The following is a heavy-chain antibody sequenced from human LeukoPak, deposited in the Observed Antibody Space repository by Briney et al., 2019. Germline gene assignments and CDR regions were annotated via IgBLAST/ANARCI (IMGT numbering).Heavy chain of an antibody. Sequence: PSETLSLTCAVYGGSFSGYYWSWIRQPPGKGLEWIGEINHSGSANYNPSLKSRVTISVDTSKNQFSLKLSSVTAADTAVYYCARQQVYYDSSGYYYVPYYFDYWGQGTLVTVSS. D-gene: IGHD3-22*01. V-gene: IGHV4-34*01. CDR3: ARQQVYYDSSGYYYVPYYFDY. J-gene: IGHJ4*02. CDR2: INHSGSA. CDR1: GGSFSGYY.